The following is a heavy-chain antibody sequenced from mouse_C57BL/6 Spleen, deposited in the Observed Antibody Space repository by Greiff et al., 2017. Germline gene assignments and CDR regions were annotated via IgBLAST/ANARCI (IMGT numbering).Heavy chain of an antibody. CDR1: GYSITSGYY. J-gene: IGHJ2*01. D-gene: IGHD2-4*01. CDR3: ATYDYSFDY. Sequence: DVKLQESGPGLVKPSQSLSLTCSVTGYSITSGYYWNWIRQFPGNKLEWMGYISYDGSNNYNPSLKNRISITRDTSKNQFFLKLNSVTTEDTATYYCATYDYSFDYWGQGTTLTVSS. V-gene: IGHV3-6*01. CDR2: ISYDGSN.